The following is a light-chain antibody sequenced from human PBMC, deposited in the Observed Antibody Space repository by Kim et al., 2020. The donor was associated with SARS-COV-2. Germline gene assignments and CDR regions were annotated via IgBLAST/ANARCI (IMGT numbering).Light chain of an antibody. J-gene: IGKJ4*01. Sequence: SASVGDRVTITGQASEDIKDYLNWYQQKPGKAPKLLVYDASNLETGVSSRFSGSGSGTEFTFTISSLQPEDIGTYYCQQSDDFVTFGGGTKVDIK. CDR2: DAS. CDR3: QQSDDFVT. CDR1: EDIKDY. V-gene: IGKV1-33*01.